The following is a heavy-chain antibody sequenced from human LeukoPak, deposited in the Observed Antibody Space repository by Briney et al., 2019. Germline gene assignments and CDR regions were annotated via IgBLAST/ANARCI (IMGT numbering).Heavy chain of an antibody. V-gene: IGHV1-18*01. CDR2: ISAYNGNT. J-gene: IGHJ2*01. CDR3: ARDGAIWSTSFDL. D-gene: IGHD2-2*01. CDR1: VYIYTSYG. Sequence: ASVKVTCKATVYIYTSYGNSWVGQAPGQGVDWMGWISAYNGNTNYAQKLQGRVTTNTDTSTSTAYMELRSLRSDDTAVYYCARDGAIWSTSFDLWGRGTLVTVSS.